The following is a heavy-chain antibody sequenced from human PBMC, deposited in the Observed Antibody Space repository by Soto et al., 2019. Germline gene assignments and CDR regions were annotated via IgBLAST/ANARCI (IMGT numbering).Heavy chain of an antibody. Sequence: GGSLRLSCAASGFTFSSYWMHWVRQAPGKGLVWVSRINSDGSSTSYADSVKGRFTISGDNAKNTLYLQMNSLRAEDTAVYYCARDWWNYYDSSGYYYWGQGTLVTVSS. J-gene: IGHJ4*02. V-gene: IGHV3-74*01. CDR2: INSDGSST. CDR1: GFTFSSYW. D-gene: IGHD3-22*01. CDR3: ARDWWNYYDSSGYYY.